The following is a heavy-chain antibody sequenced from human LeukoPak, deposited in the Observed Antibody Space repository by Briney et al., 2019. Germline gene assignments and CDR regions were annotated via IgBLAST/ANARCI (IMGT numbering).Heavy chain of an antibody. CDR2: ISGSGGST. CDR3: AKELAVAAAFDY. CDR1: GLTFSSYA. V-gene: IGHV3-23*01. J-gene: IGHJ4*02. D-gene: IGHD6-19*01. Sequence: QSGGSLRPSCAASGLTFSSYAMSWVRQAPGKGLEWVSAISGSGGSTYYADSVKGRFTISRDNSKNTLYLQMNSLRAEDTAVYYCAKELAVAAAFDYWGQGTLVTVSS.